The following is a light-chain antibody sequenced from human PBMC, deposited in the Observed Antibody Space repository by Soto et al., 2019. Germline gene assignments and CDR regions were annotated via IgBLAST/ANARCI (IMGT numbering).Light chain of an antibody. CDR1: QSLNSDY. V-gene: IGKV3-20*01. J-gene: IGKJ4*01. CDR3: QQYGYSLS. Sequence: EIVLAQSPGTLSLSPGERATLSCRASQSLNSDYLAWYQQQPGQAPRLLIYGASRRATGIPDRFSGSGSGTDFTLTISRLEPEDFAVYYCQQYGYSLSFDGGTKVDIK. CDR2: GAS.